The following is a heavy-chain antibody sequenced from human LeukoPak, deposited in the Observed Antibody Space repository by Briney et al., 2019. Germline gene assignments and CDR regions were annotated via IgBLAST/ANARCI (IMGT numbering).Heavy chain of an antibody. CDR1: GFTFSSYA. J-gene: IGHJ5*02. Sequence: GGSLRLSCAASGFTFSSYAMSWVRQAPGRGLEWVSSISGSGGSTYYADSVKGRFTISRDNAKNSLYLQMNSLRAEDTAVYYCARDSAGMVRGVIWFDPWGQGTLVTVSS. CDR3: ARDSAGMVRGVIWFDP. CDR2: ISGSGGST. D-gene: IGHD3-10*01. V-gene: IGHV3-23*01.